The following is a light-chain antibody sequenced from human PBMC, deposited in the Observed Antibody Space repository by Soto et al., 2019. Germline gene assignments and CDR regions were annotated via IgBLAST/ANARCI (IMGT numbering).Light chain of an antibody. Sequence: ETVMTQSPATLSVSPGERATLSCRASQSVSSKLAWYQQKPGQAPRLLIYGASTRATGIPARFSGSGSGTEFTLTISSLQAEDVAVYYCQQYYGTPITFGQGTRLEIK. CDR3: QQYYGTPIT. CDR1: QSVSSK. CDR2: GAS. V-gene: IGKV3D-15*01. J-gene: IGKJ5*01.